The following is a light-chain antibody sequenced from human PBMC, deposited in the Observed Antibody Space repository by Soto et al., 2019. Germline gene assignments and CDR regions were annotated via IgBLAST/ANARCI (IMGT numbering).Light chain of an antibody. Sequence: QSALTQPASVSGSPGQSITISCTGTSSDVGSYNLVSWYQQHPGKAPKLMIYEGSKRPSGVSNRFSGSKSGNTASLTISGLQAEDEADYYCCSYAGSSTPHVVFGVGTQLTVL. CDR2: EGS. J-gene: IGLJ2*01. CDR1: SSDVGSYNL. V-gene: IGLV2-23*01. CDR3: CSYAGSSTPHVV.